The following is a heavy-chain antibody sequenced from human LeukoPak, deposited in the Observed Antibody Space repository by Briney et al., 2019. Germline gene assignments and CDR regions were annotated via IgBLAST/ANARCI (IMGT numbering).Heavy chain of an antibody. CDR2: ISSSGSTI. Sequence: GGSLRLSCAASGFTFSDYYMSWIRQAPGKGLEWVSYISSSGSTIYYADSVKGRFTISRDNAKNSLYLQMNSLRAEDTAVYYCAKDLEAMAPNYYFDYWGQGTLVTVSS. CDR3: AKDLEAMAPNYYFDY. D-gene: IGHD5-24*01. CDR1: GFTFSDYY. J-gene: IGHJ4*02. V-gene: IGHV3-11*01.